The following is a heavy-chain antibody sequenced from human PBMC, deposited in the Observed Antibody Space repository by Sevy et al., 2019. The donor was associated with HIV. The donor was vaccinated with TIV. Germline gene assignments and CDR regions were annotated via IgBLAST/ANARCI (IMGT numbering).Heavy chain of an antibody. J-gene: IGHJ3*01. V-gene: IGHV6-1*01. CDR2: TWYASKWYN. Sequence: SQTLSLTCAISGDSVSRTDVAWNWIRQSPSRGLEWLGRTWYASKWYNDYAISVKSRLTINPDTTRNQVSLHLSSVTPEATAVYYCARQKNSGFDVWGQGTVVTVSS. CDR1: GDSVSRTDVA. D-gene: IGHD6-19*01. CDR3: ARQKNSGFDV.